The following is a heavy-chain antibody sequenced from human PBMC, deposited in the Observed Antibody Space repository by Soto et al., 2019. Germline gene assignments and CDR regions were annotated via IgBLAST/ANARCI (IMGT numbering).Heavy chain of an antibody. Sequence: SETLSLTCTRSGGAITSSSYYWDWIRQPPGKGLEWIGSIHSSGSTFFNPSLKSRLTISVDSSKNEFSLRLSSVTAADTAVYYCATKSYSISSRLILQRYYYMDVWGKGTTVTVSS. CDR1: GGAITSSSYY. CDR3: ATKSYSISSRLILQRYYYMDV. CDR2: IHSSGST. D-gene: IGHD6-6*01. J-gene: IGHJ6*03. V-gene: IGHV4-39*01.